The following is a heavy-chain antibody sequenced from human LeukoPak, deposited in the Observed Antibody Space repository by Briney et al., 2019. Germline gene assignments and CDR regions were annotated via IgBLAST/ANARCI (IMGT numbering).Heavy chain of an antibody. Sequence: PGGSLRLSCAASGFTFSSYAMHWVRQAPGKGLEWVAVISYDGSNKYYADSVKGRFTISRDNSKNTLYLQMSSLRAEDTAVYYCARRYCTDYWGQGTLVTVSS. V-gene: IGHV3-30-3*01. D-gene: IGHD2-8*01. CDR1: GFTFSSYA. CDR2: ISYDGSNK. J-gene: IGHJ4*02. CDR3: ARRYCTDY.